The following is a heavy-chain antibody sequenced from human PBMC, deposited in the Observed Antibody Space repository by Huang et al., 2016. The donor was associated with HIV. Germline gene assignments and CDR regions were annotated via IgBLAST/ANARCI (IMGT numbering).Heavy chain of an antibody. CDR2: IYPGDSDT. CDR3: ARQGTRSFDI. CDR1: GYSFTSNW. V-gene: IGHV5-51*01. J-gene: IGHJ3*02. D-gene: IGHD3-10*01. Sequence: EVQLVQSGAEVKKPGESLKISCKGSGYSFTSNWIGWVRQMPGKGLEWMVDIYPGDSDTRYSPSFHGQVTMSADKSISTAYRQWSTRRASDTAMYFCARQGTRSFDIWGQGTMVTVSS.